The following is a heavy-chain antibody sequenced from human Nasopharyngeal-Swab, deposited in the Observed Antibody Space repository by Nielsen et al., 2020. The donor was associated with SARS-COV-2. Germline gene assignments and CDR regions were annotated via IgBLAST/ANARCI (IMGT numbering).Heavy chain of an antibody. CDR3: ARGGRDQGNYGMDV. V-gene: IGHV4-61*02. J-gene: IGHJ6*02. CDR2: IYTSGST. Sequence: SETLSLPCTVPGGPISSGIYSWSSMRQPAGKGLEWIVRIYTSGSTNYNPSLKSRFTISVDTSKNQFSLKLSSVTAADTAVYYCARGGRDQGNYGMDVWGQGTTVTVSS. CDR1: GGPISSGIYS.